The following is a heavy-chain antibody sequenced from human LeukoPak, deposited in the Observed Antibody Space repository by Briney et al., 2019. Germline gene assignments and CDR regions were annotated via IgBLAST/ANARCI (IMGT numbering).Heavy chain of an antibody. CDR2: ISYDGSNK. Sequence: GGSLRLSCAASGFTFSSYAMHWVRQAPGKGLEWVAVISYDGSNKYYADSVKGRFTISRDNSKNTLYLQMNSLRAEDTAVYYCASPQLGGGQGTLVTVSS. V-gene: IGHV3-30-3*01. CDR1: GFTFSSYA. D-gene: IGHD6-6*01. CDR3: ASPQLG. J-gene: IGHJ4*02.